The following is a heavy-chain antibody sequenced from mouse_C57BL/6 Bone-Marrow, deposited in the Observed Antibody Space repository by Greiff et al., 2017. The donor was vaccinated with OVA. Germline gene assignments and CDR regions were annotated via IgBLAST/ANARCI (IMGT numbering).Heavy chain of an antibody. Sequence: VQLQQPGAELVKPGASVKMSCKASGYTFTSYWITWVKQRPGQGLEWIGDIYPGSGSTNYNEKFKSKATLTVDTSSSTSYMQLSSLTSEDSAVYYCASYYGSSYDWFAYWGQGTLVTVSA. D-gene: IGHD1-1*01. J-gene: IGHJ3*01. CDR3: ASYYGSSYDWFAY. CDR1: GYTFTSYW. V-gene: IGHV1-55*01. CDR2: IYPGSGST.